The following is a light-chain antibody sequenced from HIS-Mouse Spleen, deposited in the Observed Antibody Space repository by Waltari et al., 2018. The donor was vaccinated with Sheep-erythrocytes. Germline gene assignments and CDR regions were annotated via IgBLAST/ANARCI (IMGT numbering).Light chain of an antibody. V-gene: IGKV1D-8*02. J-gene: IGKJ2*01. CDR1: QGISSY. CDR3: MQALQTPLT. Sequence: AIWMTQSPSLLSASTGDRVTISCRMSQGISSYLAWYQQKPGKAPELLIYAASTLQSGVPSRFSGSGSGTDFTLKISRVEAEDVGVYYCMQALQTPLTFGQGTKLEIK. CDR2: AAS.